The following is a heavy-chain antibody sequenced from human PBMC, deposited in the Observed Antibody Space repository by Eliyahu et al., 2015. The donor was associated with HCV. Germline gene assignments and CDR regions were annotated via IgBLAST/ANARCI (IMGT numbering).Heavy chain of an antibody. CDR2: IYPRWST. D-gene: IGHD3-10*01. Sequence: QVQLQESGPRLVRPSGTLSLTCGVSGDSMNKDNWWSWVRQPPGEGLEWIGEIYPRWSTKYHPSLKSRVTISVDKSKSQFSLRLTSVTAADTAVYYCARSWFGEFSLWGQGTLVTVSS. CDR3: ARSWFGEFSL. J-gene: IGHJ4*02. CDR1: GDSMNKDNW. V-gene: IGHV4-4*02.